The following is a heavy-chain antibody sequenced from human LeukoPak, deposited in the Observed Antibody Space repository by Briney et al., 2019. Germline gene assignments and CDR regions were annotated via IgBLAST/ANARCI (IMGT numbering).Heavy chain of an antibody. J-gene: IGHJ6*02. CDR2: INAGNGNT. D-gene: IGHD3-10*01. Sequence: GASVKVSCKASGYTFTSYAMHWVRQAPGQRLEWMGWINAGNGNTKYSQKFQGRVTITRDTSASTAYMELSSLRSEDTAVYYCASSMVRDLGYDYYYYGMDVWGQGTTVTVSS. CDR3: ASSMVRDLGYDYYYYGMDV. V-gene: IGHV1-3*01. CDR1: GYTFTSYA.